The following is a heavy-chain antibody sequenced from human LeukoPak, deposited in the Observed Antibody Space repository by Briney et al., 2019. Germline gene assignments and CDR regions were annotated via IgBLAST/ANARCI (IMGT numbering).Heavy chain of an antibody. V-gene: IGHV3-48*04. Sequence: PGGSLRLSCAASGFTFSSHAMNWVRQAPGKGLEWLSSISTDSLTIKYADFVSGQFTISRDNAEHLLFLQMNSLRAEDTAVYYCARKAQTGSHSGPFDIWGQGTLVTVSS. CDR3: ARKAQTGSHSGPFDI. CDR1: GFTFSSHA. J-gene: IGHJ3*02. D-gene: IGHD1-26*01. CDR2: ISTDSLTI.